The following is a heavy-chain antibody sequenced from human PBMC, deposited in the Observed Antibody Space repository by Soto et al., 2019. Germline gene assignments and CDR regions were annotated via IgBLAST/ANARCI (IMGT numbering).Heavy chain of an antibody. CDR2: IYYSGST. J-gene: IGHJ4*02. CDR3: ARATLRYSGYDGYYFDY. Sequence: SETLSLTCTVSGGSISSYYWSWIRQPPGKGLGWIGYIYYSGSTNYNPSLKSRVTISVDTSKNQFSLKLSSVTAADTAVYYCARATLRYSGYDGYYFDYWGQGTLITVSS. CDR1: GGSISSYY. V-gene: IGHV4-59*12. D-gene: IGHD5-12*01.